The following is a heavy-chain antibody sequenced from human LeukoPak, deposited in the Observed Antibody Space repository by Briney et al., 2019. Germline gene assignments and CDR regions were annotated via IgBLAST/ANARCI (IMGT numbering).Heavy chain of an antibody. Sequence: PGGSLRLSCAASGFTFSSYAMSWVRQAPGKGLEWVSAISGSGGSTYYADSVKGRFTISRDNSKNTLYLQMSGLRAEDTAVYFCGRDSGGSGTYFSPYGMDVWGQGTTVTVSS. V-gene: IGHV3-23*01. CDR2: ISGSGGST. D-gene: IGHD3-10*01. CDR3: GRDSGGSGTYFSPYGMDV. J-gene: IGHJ6*02. CDR1: GFTFSSYA.